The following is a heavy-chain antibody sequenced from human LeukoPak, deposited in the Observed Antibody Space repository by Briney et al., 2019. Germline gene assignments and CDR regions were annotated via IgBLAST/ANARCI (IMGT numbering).Heavy chain of an antibody. CDR1: GGSISSYY. CDR3: AREYYYDSSEGY. V-gene: IGHV4-59*12. J-gene: IGHJ4*02. CDR2: IYYSGST. Sequence: SETLSLTCTVSGGSISSYYWSWIRQPPGKGLEWIGYIYYSGSTNYNPSLKSRVTISVDTSKNQFSLKLSSVTAADTAVYYCAREYYYDSSEGYWGQGTLVTVSS. D-gene: IGHD3-22*01.